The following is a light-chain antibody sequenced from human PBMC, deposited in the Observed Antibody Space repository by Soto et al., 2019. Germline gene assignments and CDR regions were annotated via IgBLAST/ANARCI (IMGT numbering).Light chain of an antibody. CDR1: SRDVGGYNY. CDR3: SSYISSSTLVV. V-gene: IGLV2-14*01. J-gene: IGLJ2*01. CDR2: EVS. Sequence: QSVLTQPASVSGSPGQSITISCTGTSRDVGGYNYVSWHQQHPGKAPKVIITEVSNRPSGVSNRFSGSKSGNTASLTISGLQAEDEADYYCSSYISSSTLVVFGGGTKLTLL.